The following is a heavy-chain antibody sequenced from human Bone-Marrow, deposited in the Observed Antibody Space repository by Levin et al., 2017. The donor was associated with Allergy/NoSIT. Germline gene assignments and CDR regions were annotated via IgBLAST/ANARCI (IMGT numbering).Heavy chain of an antibody. CDR2: IDPSDSYT. Sequence: KPGGSLRLSCQTSGYKFVSYWLAWVRQVPGKDLEWIGRIDPSDSYTNYNPSFQGHVTISADKSIATAYLQWSRLKASDTAVYYCARVLWTPVTTTRLAAFDVWGQGTLVTFTS. V-gene: IGHV5-10-1*01. CDR3: ARVLWTPVTTTRLAAFDV. CDR1: GYKFVSYW. J-gene: IGHJ3*01. D-gene: IGHD4-17*01.